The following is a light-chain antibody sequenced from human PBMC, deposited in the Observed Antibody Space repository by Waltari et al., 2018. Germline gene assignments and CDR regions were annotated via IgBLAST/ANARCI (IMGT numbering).Light chain of an antibody. CDR1: GSDVGDFNS. J-gene: IGLJ3*02. CDR2: DFT. CDR3: CSYAGIWV. V-gene: IGLV2-11*01. Sequence: QSALTQPRSVSGSPGQSVTISCAGTGSDVGDFNSVSWYQQHPGKAPKLGIFDFTKRPSGVHDLFAGSKAGASASLTVSGLQAEDEADYYCCSYAGIWVFGGGTKLTVL.